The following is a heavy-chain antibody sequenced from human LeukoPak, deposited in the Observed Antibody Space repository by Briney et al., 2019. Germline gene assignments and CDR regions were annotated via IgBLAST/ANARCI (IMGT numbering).Heavy chain of an antibody. Sequence: GGSLRLSCAASGFTFTTYWMHWVRQVPGKGLVWVSHINSDGSITSYADSVKGRFTISRDNAKNTLYLQMNSLRAEDTAVYYCARGGGLDVWGQGATVTVSS. CDR1: GFTFTTYW. D-gene: IGHD3-16*01. CDR3: ARGGGLDV. V-gene: IGHV3-74*01. J-gene: IGHJ6*02. CDR2: INSDGSIT.